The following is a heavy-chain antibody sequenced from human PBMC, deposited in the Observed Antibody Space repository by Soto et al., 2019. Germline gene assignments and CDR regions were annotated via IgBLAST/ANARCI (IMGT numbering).Heavy chain of an antibody. V-gene: IGHV3-30*18. Sequence: QVQLVESGGGVVQPGRSLRLSCAASGFTFSSYGMHWVRQAPGKGLEWVAVISYDGSNKYYADSVKGRFTISRDNSKNTLYLQMNSLRAEDTAVYYCAKSRLKMATITPGDYWGQGTLVTVSS. D-gene: IGHD5-12*01. CDR3: AKSRLKMATITPGDY. CDR1: GFTFSSYG. CDR2: ISYDGSNK. J-gene: IGHJ4*02.